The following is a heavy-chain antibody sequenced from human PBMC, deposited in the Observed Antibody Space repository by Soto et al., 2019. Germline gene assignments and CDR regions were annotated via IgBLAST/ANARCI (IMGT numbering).Heavy chain of an antibody. CDR2: VSADNGNT. D-gene: IGHD1-26*01. CDR1: GYTFTSYG. V-gene: IGHV1-18*01. Sequence: QVQLVQSGAEVKKPGASVKVSCKASGYTFTSYGISWVRQAPGQGLEWMGWVSADNGNTNYAQKLQGRVTITTDTSTGTAYIELRSLGSGDPAVYYRARDRGSYALDYWGQGTLVTVSS. CDR3: ARDRGSYALDY. J-gene: IGHJ4*02.